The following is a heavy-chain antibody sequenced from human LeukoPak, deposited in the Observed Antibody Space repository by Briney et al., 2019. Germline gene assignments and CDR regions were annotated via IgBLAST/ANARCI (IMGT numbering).Heavy chain of an antibody. CDR3: ARTKAAAGWYDI. J-gene: IGHJ3*02. V-gene: IGHV4-31*03. Sequence: SETLSLTCTVSGGSISSGGYYWSWIRQHPGEGLEWIGYIYYSGSTYYNPSLKSRVTISVDTSKNQFSLKLSSVTAADTAVYYCARTKAAAGWYDIWGQGTMVTVSS. D-gene: IGHD6-13*01. CDR1: GGSISSGGYY. CDR2: IYYSGST.